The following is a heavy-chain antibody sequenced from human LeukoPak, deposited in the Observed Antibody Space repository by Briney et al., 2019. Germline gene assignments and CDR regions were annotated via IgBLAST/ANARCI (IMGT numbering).Heavy chain of an antibody. J-gene: IGHJ5*02. CDR1: GGTFSSYA. V-gene: IGHV1-69*05. Sequence: SVKVSCKASGGTFSSYAISWVRQAPGQGLEWMGGIIPIFGTANYAQKFQGRVTITTDESTSTAYLELSSLRSEDTAVYYCARSLEWLSEWFDPWGQGTLVTVSS. CDR2: IIPIFGTA. CDR3: ARSLEWLSEWFDP. D-gene: IGHD3-3*01.